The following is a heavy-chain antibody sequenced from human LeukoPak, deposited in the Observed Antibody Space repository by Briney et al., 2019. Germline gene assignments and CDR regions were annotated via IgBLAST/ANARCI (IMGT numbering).Heavy chain of an antibody. D-gene: IGHD2-2*01. Sequence: SVKVSCKASGGTFSSYAISWVRQAPGQGLEWMGGIIPIFGTANYAQRFQGRVTITADESTSTAYMELSSLRSEDTAVYYCARRGLPAARPSNNWFDPWGQGTLVTVSS. J-gene: IGHJ5*02. CDR3: ARRGLPAARPSNNWFDP. CDR2: IIPIFGTA. CDR1: GGTFSSYA. V-gene: IGHV1-69*01.